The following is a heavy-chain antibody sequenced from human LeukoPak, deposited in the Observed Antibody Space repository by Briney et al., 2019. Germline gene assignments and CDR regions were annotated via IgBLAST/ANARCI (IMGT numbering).Heavy chain of an antibody. CDR2: ITRENWI. CDR1: GFSVSEYY. V-gene: IGHV3-11*01. Sequence: GGPLRLSCAASGFSVSEYYVTWVRQAPGKGLEWISYITRENWIYYSDSVKGRFTISRDRAKNSVYLEMNSLRADDTAVYYCARGLHLDSSGSLYYWGQGTLVTVSS. J-gene: IGHJ4*02. CDR3: ARGLHLDSSGSLYY. D-gene: IGHD3-22*01.